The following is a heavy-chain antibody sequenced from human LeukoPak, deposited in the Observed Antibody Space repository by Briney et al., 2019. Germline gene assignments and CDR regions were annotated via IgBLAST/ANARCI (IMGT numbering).Heavy chain of an antibody. V-gene: IGHV4-39*07. Sequence: SETLSLTCSVSGGSIGRGSYYWGWIRQSPGKGLEWVGSIYYSGSTNYNPSLKSRVTISVDTSKNQFSLKLSSVTAADTAVYYCARVAAKTVDYWGQGTLVTVSS. CDR2: IYYSGST. CDR3: ARVAAKTVDY. D-gene: IGHD2-15*01. J-gene: IGHJ4*02. CDR1: GGSIGRGSYY.